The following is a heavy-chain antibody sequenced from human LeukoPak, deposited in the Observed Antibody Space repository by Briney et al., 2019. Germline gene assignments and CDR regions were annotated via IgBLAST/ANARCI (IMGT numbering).Heavy chain of an antibody. J-gene: IGHJ3*02. D-gene: IGHD1-14*01. CDR2: MNPNSGNT. V-gene: IGHV1-8*01. CDR1: GYTFTSYD. Sequence: ASVKVSCKASGYTFTSYDINWVRQATGQGLEWMGWMNPNSGNTGYAQKFQGRVTITTDESTSTAYMELSSLRSEDTAVYYCARGATGGDAFDIWGQGTMVTVSS. CDR3: ARGATGGDAFDI.